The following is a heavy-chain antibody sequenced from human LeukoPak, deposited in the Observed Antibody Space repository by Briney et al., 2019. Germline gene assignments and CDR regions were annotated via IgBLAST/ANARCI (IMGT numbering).Heavy chain of an antibody. V-gene: IGHV4-61*02. CDR2: IYTSGNT. J-gene: IGHJ3*02. CDR3: ARGFGVVIMEDAFDI. D-gene: IGHD3-3*01. CDR1: GGSISSGSYY. Sequence: PSETLSLTCTVSGGSISSGSYYWSWIRQPAGKGLEWIGRIYTSGNTNYNPSLRGRFTISVDTSKNQFSLKLSSVTAADTAVYYCARGFGVVIMEDAFDIWGQGTMVTVSS.